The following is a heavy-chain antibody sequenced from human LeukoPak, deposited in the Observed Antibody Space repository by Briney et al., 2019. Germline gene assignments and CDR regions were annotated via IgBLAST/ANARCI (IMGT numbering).Heavy chain of an antibody. J-gene: IGHJ4*02. CDR3: ARVPSYSSGLDY. V-gene: IGHV1-69*04. D-gene: IGHD6-19*01. CDR2: IIPILGIA. CDR1: GRTFSSYA. Sequence: SVNFSCNASGRTFSSYAISWVRQAPGQGREWMGRIIPILGIANYAQKFQGRVTITADKSTSTGYMELSSLRSEDTAVYYCARVPSYSSGLDYWGQGTLVTVPS.